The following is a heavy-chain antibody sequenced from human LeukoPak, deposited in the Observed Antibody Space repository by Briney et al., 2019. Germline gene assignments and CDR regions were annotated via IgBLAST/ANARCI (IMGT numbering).Heavy chain of an antibody. CDR3: QATSPYFLY. CDR2: ISGSGSST. D-gene: IGHD1-26*01. V-gene: IGHV3-23*01. J-gene: IGHJ4*02. Sequence: TGGSLRLSCAASGFTFSSYAMSWVRQAPGEGLEWVSVISGSGSSTYYADSVKGRFTISRDNSKNTLYLQMNSLRAEDTAVYYCQATSPYFLYWGQGTLVTVSS. CDR1: GFTFSSYA.